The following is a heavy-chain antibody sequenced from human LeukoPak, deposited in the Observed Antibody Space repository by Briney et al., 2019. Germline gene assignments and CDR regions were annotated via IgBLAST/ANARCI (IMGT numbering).Heavy chain of an antibody. CDR3: ARAGFSSGWYFADY. CDR1: GGSFSGYY. J-gene: IGHJ4*02. CDR2: IHHSGVS. Sequence: SETLSLTCSVSGGSFSGYYWNWFRQAPGQGLEWIGYIHHSGVSAYNPSLKSRVTMSADRSKNQFSLKLSSVTAADTAVYYCARAGFSSGWYFADYWGQGTLVTVSS. V-gene: IGHV4-4*09. D-gene: IGHD6-19*01.